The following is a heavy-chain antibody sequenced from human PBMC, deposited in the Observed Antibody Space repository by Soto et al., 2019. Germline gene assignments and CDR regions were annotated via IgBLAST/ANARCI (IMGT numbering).Heavy chain of an antibody. CDR1: GFTVNSHA. CDR3: TKSRRGILMVYGFGGMDV. V-gene: IGHV3-23*01. D-gene: IGHD2-8*01. Sequence: GSLRLSCAASGFTVNSHAMSRVRQAPGKGLEWVASISGSGDGTYYGDSVKGRFTISRDSSSSTLYLQMNNLRGEDTAVYFCTKSRRGILMVYGFGGMDVWGQGTTVTVSS. J-gene: IGHJ6*02. CDR2: ISGSGDGT.